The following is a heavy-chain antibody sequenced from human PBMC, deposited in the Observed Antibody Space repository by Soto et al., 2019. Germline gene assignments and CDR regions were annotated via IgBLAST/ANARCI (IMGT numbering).Heavy chain of an antibody. D-gene: IGHD4-17*01. CDR3: ARGHTVTTPIDWFDP. Sequence: SETLSLTCTVSGGSISSYYWSWIRQPPGKGLEWIGYIYYSGSTNYNPSLKSRVTISVDTSKNQFSLKLSSVTAADTAVYYCARGHTVTTPIDWFDPWGQGTLVTAPQ. J-gene: IGHJ5*02. CDR1: GGSISSYY. CDR2: IYYSGST. V-gene: IGHV4-59*01.